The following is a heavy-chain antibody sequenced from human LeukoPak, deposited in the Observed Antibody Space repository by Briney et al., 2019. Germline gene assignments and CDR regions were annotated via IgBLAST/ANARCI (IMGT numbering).Heavy chain of an antibody. CDR1: GFTFSSYG. CDR3: ARYYYDSSGYPYYFDY. J-gene: IGHJ4*02. Sequence: GGSLRLSCAASGFTFSSYGMHWVRQAPGKGLEWVAVIWYDGSNKYYADSVKGRFTISRDNSKNTLYLQMNSLRAEDTAVYYCARYYYDSSGYPYYFDYWGQGTLVTVSS. V-gene: IGHV3-33*01. CDR2: IWYDGSNK. D-gene: IGHD3-22*01.